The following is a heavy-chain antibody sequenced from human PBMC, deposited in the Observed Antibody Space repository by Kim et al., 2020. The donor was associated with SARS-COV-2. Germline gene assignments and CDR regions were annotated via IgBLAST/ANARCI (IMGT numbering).Heavy chain of an antibody. CDR1: GGSISSYY. Sequence: SETLSRTCTVSGGSISSYYWSWIRQPPGKGLEWIGYIYYSGSTNYNPSLKSRVTISVDTSKNQFSLKLSSVTAADTAVYYCARDLGYSSSWAFDYWGQGTLVTVSS. J-gene: IGHJ4*02. CDR2: IYYSGST. D-gene: IGHD6-13*01. CDR3: ARDLGYSSSWAFDY. V-gene: IGHV4-59*01.